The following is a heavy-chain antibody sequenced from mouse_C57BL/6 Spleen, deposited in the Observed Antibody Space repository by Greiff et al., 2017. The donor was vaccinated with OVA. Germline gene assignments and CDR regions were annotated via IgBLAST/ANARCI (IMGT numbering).Heavy chain of an antibody. CDR2: INPNNGGT. CDR1: GYTFTDYY. Sequence: EVQLQQSGPELVKPGASVKISCKASGYTFTDYYMNWVKQSHGKSLEWIGDINPNNGGTSYNQKFKGKATLTVDKSSSTAYMELRSLTSEDSAVYYCARSPQPRSGYVSYAMDYWGQGTSVTVSS. D-gene: IGHD3-2*02. CDR3: ARSPQPRSGYVSYAMDY. J-gene: IGHJ4*01. V-gene: IGHV1-26*01.